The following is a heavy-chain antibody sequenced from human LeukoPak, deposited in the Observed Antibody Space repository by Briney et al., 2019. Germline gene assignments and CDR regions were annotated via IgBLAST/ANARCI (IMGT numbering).Heavy chain of an antibody. CDR3: ASALIELYYYDSSGYPHYFDY. CDR1: GGSISSGGYY. D-gene: IGHD3-22*01. CDR2: IYYSGST. J-gene: IGHJ4*02. Sequence: PSETLSLTCTVSGGSISSGGYYWSWIRQHPGKGLEWIGYIYYSGSTYYNPSLKSRVTISVDTSKNQFSLKLSSVTAADTAVYYCASALIELYYYDSSGYPHYFDYWGQGTLVTVSS. V-gene: IGHV4-31*03.